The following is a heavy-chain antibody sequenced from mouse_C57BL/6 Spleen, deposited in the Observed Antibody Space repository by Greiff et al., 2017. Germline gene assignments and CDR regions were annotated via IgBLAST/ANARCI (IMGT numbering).Heavy chain of an antibody. CDR3: AREVYYDTWFAY. Sequence: VQLQQPGAELVKPGASVKLSCKASGYTFTNYWMHWVKQRPGRGLEWIGWIDTISGGTKYNEKFKSKATLTVDKSSSTAYMQLSSLTSEDSAVYERAREVYYDTWFAYWGQGTMVTVSA. J-gene: IGHJ3*01. V-gene: IGHV1-72*01. D-gene: IGHD1-1*01. CDR1: GYTFTNYW. CDR2: IDTISGGT.